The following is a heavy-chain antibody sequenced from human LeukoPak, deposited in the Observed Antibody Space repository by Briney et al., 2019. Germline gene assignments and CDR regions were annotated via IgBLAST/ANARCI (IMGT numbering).Heavy chain of an antibody. CDR1: GGSISSGNNY. V-gene: IGHV4-39*07. CDR2: IYYNGDT. CDR3: ARADYYGSGSYYWVAGWFDP. D-gene: IGHD3-10*01. Sequence: SETLSLTCTVSGGSISSGNNYWGWIRQPPGKGLEWIGSIYYNGDTYYNPSLKSRVTISVDTSKNQFSLKLSSVTAADTAVYYCARADYYGSGSYYWVAGWFDPWGQGTLVTVSS. J-gene: IGHJ5*02.